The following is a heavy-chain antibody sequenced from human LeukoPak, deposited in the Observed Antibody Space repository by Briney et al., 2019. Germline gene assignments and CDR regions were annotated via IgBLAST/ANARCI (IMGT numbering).Heavy chain of an antibody. CDR3: ASTCSSTSCYPTYGFDY. V-gene: IGHV4-4*07. D-gene: IGHD2-2*01. Sequence: PSETLSLTCTVSGGSFSSYYWSWIRQPAGKGLEWIGRIYTSGSTNYNPSLKSRVTMSVDTSKNQFSLKLSSVTAADTAVYYCASTCSSTSCYPTYGFDYWGQGTLVTVSS. CDR1: GGSFSSYY. J-gene: IGHJ4*02. CDR2: IYTSGST.